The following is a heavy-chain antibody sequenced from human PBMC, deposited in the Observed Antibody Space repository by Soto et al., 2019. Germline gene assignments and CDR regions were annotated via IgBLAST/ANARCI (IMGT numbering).Heavy chain of an antibody. CDR3: ARDRFIAAAGTAGYYYYGMDV. Sequence: GGSLRLSCAASGFTFSSYGMHWVRQAPGKGLEWVAVIWYDGSNKYYADSVKGRFTISRDNSKNTLYLQMNSLRAEDTAVYYCARDRFIAAAGTAGYYYYGMDVWGQGTTVTVSS. V-gene: IGHV3-33*01. D-gene: IGHD6-13*01. J-gene: IGHJ6*02. CDR2: IWYDGSNK. CDR1: GFTFSSYG.